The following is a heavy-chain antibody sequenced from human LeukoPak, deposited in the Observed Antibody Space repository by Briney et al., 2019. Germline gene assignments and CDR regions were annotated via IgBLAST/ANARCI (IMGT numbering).Heavy chain of an antibody. V-gene: IGHV2-5*02. CDR1: GFSLTTSGVG. D-gene: IGHD3-22*01. Sequence: ASGPTLVKPTQTLTLTCTFSGFSLTTSGVGVGWIRQPPGKALEWLALINWDDQKVYSPSLQSRLSITKDTSKNQVVLTMTNVDPVDTATYYCAHRRDSSGYQYRYWFAPWDQGTLVTVSS. CDR3: AHRRDSSGYQYRYWFAP. CDR2: INWDDQK. J-gene: IGHJ5*02.